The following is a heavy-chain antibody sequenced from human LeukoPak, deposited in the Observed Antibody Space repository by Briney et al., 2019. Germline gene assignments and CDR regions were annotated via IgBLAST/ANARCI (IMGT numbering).Heavy chain of an antibody. CDR3: ARTKLYADNIVVVPAAIGAFDI. D-gene: IGHD2-2*02. CDR2: IYYSGST. J-gene: IGHJ3*02. V-gene: IGHV4-39*01. Sequence: PSETLSLTCTVSGGSISSSSYYWGWIRQPPGKGLEWIGSIYYSGSTYYNPSLKSRVTISVDTSKNQFSLKLSSVTAADTAVYYCARTKLYADNIVVVPAAIGAFDIWGQGTMVTVSS. CDR1: GGSISSSSYY.